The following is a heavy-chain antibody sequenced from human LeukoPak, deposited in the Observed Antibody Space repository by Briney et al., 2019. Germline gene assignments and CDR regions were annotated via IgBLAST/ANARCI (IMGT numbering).Heavy chain of an antibody. J-gene: IGHJ4*02. Sequence: PSETLSLTCTVSGGSISSSSYYWGWIRQPPGKGLEWIGSIFYTGSTYYSPSLKSRLTISVDTSRNQFSLKLSSVTAADTAVYYCASLEDSSGCDYWGQGTLVTVSS. CDR3: ASLEDSSGCDY. CDR2: IFYTGST. D-gene: IGHD3-22*01. V-gene: IGHV4-39*01. CDR1: GGSISSSSYY.